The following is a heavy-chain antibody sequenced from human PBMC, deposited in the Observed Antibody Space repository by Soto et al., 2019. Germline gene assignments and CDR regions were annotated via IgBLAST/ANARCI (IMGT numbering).Heavy chain of an antibody. CDR1: GCSIISYY. V-gene: IGHV4-59*01. CDR2: IYYSGST. D-gene: IGHD3-10*01. CDR3: ERERSF. J-gene: IGHJ4*02. Sequence: SETLSLTCTVSGCSIISYYWSWIRQPTGKGLEWIGYIYYSGSTNYNPSLKSRVTISVDTSTNQFSLKLSSVTAADTAVYYCERERSFGGRGTRVTVSS.